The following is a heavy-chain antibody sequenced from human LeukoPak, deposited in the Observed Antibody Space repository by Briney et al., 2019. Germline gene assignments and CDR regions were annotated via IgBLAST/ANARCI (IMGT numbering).Heavy chain of an antibody. CDR1: GFTFSSYD. V-gene: IGHV3-13*01. J-gene: IGHJ2*01. D-gene: IGHD6-13*01. Sequence: GGSLRLSCAASGFTFSSYDIHWVRHATGKGLEWVSGIGTAGEIYYPGSVKGRFTISRENAKHSLYLQMNSLRAGDTAVYYCARAAYSSTWYSRYFDLWGRGTLVTVSS. CDR2: IGTAGEI. CDR3: ARAAYSSTWYSRYFDL.